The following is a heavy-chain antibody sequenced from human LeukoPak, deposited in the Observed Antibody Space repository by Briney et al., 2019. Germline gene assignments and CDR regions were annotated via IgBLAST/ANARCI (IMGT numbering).Heavy chain of an antibody. CDR2: VHYSVDT. Sequence: PSETLPLTCTVSGDSITSTSYYWGWIRQPPGKGLEWIGSVHYSVDTYYNPSVKSRVTISVDTSKNQISLKLTSVTAADTAVYYCARLTALGTANDYWGQGTLVTVSS. V-gene: IGHV4-39*01. D-gene: IGHD6-13*01. CDR3: ARLTALGTANDY. J-gene: IGHJ4*02. CDR1: GDSITSTSYY.